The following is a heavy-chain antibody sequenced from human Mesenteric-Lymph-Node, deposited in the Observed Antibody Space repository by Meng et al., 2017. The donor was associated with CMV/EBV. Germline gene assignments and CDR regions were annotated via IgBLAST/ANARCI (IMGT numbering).Heavy chain of an antibody. CDR3: ARADIDHDYEDY. CDR2: ISSSGSTI. D-gene: IGHD4-17*01. V-gene: IGHV3-11*04. CDR1: GFTFSDYY. Sequence: GGSLRLSCAASGFTFSDYYMSWIRQAPGKGLEWVSYISSSGSTIYYADSVKGRFTISRDNAKNSVYLQMNSLRAEDTALYYCARADIDHDYEDYWGQGTLVTVSS. J-gene: IGHJ4*02.